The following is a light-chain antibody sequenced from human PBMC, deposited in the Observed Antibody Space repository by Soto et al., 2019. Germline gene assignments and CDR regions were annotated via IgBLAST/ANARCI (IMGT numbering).Light chain of an antibody. CDR3: QQANSFPLT. Sequence: DLQMTQSPSSVSASVGDRVTITCRASQDISSWLAWYQHKPGKAPSLLIYAASSLQSGVPSRFRGSGSGTDFALTIVGLESEDFATYYCQQANSFPLTFGGGTKVEIK. V-gene: IGKV1D-12*01. CDR2: AAS. CDR1: QDISSW. J-gene: IGKJ4*01.